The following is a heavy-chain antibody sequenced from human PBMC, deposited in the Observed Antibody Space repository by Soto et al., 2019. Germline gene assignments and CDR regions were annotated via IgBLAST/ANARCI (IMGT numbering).Heavy chain of an antibody. J-gene: IGHJ6*02. V-gene: IGHV1-69*12. CDR1: GGTFSSYA. Sequence: QVQLVQSGAEVKKPGSSVKVSCKASGGTFSSYAISWVRQAPGQGLEWMGGIIPIFGTADYAQKFQGRVTITADESTSTAYVELSSLRSEGTAVYYCAKQPERYSYGMDVWGQGTTVTVSS. CDR2: IIPIFGTA. D-gene: IGHD1-1*01. CDR3: AKQPERYSYGMDV.